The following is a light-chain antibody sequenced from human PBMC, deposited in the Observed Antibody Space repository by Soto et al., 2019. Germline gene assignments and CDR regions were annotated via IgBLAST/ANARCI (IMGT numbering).Light chain of an antibody. CDR3: QKYNSA. Sequence: DIQMTQSPSSLAASVGDRVTITCRASQGISNYLAWYQQKPGKVPKLLIYAASTLQSGVPSRFSGSGSGTDITLTISSLQPEDVATYYCQKYNSAFGHGTKVDIK. J-gene: IGKJ3*01. CDR1: QGISNY. CDR2: AAS. V-gene: IGKV1-27*01.